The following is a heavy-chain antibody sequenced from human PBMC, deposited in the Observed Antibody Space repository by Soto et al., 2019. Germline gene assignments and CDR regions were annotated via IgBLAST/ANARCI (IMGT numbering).Heavy chain of an antibody. V-gene: IGHV1-69*12. CDR1: GGTFSSYA. CDR3: ARNVHIVVVTDIFEGWFDP. J-gene: IGHJ5*02. CDR2: IIPIFGTA. D-gene: IGHD2-21*02. Sequence: QVQLVQSGAEVKKPGSSVKVSCKASGGTFSSYAISWVRQAPGQGLEWMGGIIPIFGTANYAQKFQGRVTITADESTSTAYMELSSLRSEDTAVYYCARNVHIVVVTDIFEGWFDPWGQGTLVTVSS.